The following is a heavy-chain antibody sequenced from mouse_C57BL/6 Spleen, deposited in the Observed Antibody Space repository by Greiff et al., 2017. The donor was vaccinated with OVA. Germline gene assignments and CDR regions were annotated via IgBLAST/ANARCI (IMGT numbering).Heavy chain of an antibody. CDR2: IDPSDSYT. D-gene: IGHD1-1*01. V-gene: IGHV1-50*01. J-gene: IGHJ3*01. CDR1: GYTFTSYW. CDR3: ERGGNYYGSSPAWFAY. Sequence: QVQLQQPGAELVKPGASVKLSCKASGYTFTSYWMQWVKQRPGQGLEWIGEIDPSDSYTNYNQKFKGKATLTVDTSSSTAYMQLSSLTSEDSAVYYCERGGNYYGSSPAWFAYWGQGTLVTVSA.